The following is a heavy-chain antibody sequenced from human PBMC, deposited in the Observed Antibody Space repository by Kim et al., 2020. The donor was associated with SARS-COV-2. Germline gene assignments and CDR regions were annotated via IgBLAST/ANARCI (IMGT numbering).Heavy chain of an antibody. Sequence: GGPLRLSCAASGFTFHDYGMAWVRQAPGKGLEWVSLITGSGGDTYYADSVKGRFAISRDNSQNILFLQMNSLRAEDSAVYFCAKTDYYDSAGYHTWKAFDPWGQGTLVTVSS. CDR3: AKTDYYDSAGYHTWKAFDP. CDR2: ITGSGGDT. V-gene: IGHV3-23*01. CDR1: GFTFHDYG. D-gene: IGHD3-22*01. J-gene: IGHJ5*02.